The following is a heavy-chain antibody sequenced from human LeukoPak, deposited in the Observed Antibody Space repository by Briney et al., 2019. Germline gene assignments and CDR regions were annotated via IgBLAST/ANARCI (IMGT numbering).Heavy chain of an antibody. CDR3: ARERVSNNWFDP. J-gene: IGHJ5*02. V-gene: IGHV1-46*01. Sequence: ASVKVSCKASGYTFTSYYMHWVRQAPGQGLEWMGIINTSGGSTSYAQKFQGRVTMTRDTSTSTVYMELSSLRSEDTAVYYCARERVSNNWFDPWGQGTLVTVSS. CDR1: GYTFTSYY. CDR2: INTSGGST. D-gene: IGHD6-13*01.